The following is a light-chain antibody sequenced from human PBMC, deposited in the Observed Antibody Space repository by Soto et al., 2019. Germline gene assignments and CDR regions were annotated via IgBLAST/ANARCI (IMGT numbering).Light chain of an antibody. J-gene: IGLJ2*01. V-gene: IGLV2-14*01. CDR1: SSDVGGYNF. Sequence: QSALTQPASVSGSPGQSITISCTGTSSDVGGYNFVSWYQQYPGKPPKLMIYEVTKRPSGVSIRFSGSKSGNTASLTISGLQAEDEAHYYCSSYTSSTTHYVVFGGGTKLTVL. CDR3: SSYTSSTTHYVV. CDR2: EVT.